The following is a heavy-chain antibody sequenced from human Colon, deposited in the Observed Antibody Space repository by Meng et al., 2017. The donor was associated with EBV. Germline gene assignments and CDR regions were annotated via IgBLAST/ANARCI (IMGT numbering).Heavy chain of an antibody. Sequence: QGHLQEAGPGLVEPSQTLSLTCTVSGGSISSGDYYWSWIRQPPGKGLEWIGYIYYSGSTYYNPSLKSRVTISVDTSKNQFSLKLSSVTAADTAVYYCARDRGGLGAFDYWGQGTLVTVSS. CDR1: GGSISSGDYY. CDR2: IYYSGST. V-gene: IGHV4-30-4*01. J-gene: IGHJ4*02. D-gene: IGHD5-12*01. CDR3: ARDRGGLGAFDY.